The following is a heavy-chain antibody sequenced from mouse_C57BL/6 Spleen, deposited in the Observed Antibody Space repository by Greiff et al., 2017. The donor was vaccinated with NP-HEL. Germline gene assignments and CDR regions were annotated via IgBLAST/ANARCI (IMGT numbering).Heavy chain of an antibody. D-gene: IGHD2-10*01. J-gene: IGHJ2*01. CDR1: GYTFTSYW. Sequence: QVQLQQPGAELVMPGASVKLSCKASGYTFTSYWMHWVKQRPGQGLEWIGEIDPSDSYTNYNQKFKGKSTLTVDKSSSTAYMQLSSLTSEDSAVYYGARGGSYFPFDYWGQGTTLTVSS. CDR2: IDPSDSYT. V-gene: IGHV1-69*01. CDR3: ARGGSYFPFDY.